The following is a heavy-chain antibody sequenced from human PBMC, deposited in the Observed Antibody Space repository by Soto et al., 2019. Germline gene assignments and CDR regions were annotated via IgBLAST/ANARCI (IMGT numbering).Heavy chain of an antibody. Sequence: QVQLQESGPGLVKPSETLSLTCTVSGGSISSYYWTWIRQPPGKGLEWIGFIYNSGSTHYNPSLRSRVTISVDTSKHQFSLKLSSVTAADTAVYYCASMGYHYGSGSYPLDYWGQGTLVTVSS. J-gene: IGHJ4*02. CDR2: IYNSGST. V-gene: IGHV4-59*08. D-gene: IGHD3-10*01. CDR3: ASMGYHYGSGSYPLDY. CDR1: GGSISSYY.